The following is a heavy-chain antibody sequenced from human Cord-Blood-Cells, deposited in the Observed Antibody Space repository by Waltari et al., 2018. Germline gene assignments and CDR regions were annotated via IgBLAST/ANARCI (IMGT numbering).Heavy chain of an antibody. Sequence: QVQLQESGPGLVKPSGTLSLTCAVSGGSISSSNWWSWVRQPPGTGLEWIGEIYHSGSTNYNPSLKSRVTISVDKSKNQFALKLSCVTAADTAVYYCARMESNYYYGMDVWGQGTTVTVSS. CDR2: IYHSGST. J-gene: IGHJ6*02. CDR3: ARMESNYYYGMDV. D-gene: IGHD3-3*01. CDR1: GGSISSSNW. V-gene: IGHV4-4*02.